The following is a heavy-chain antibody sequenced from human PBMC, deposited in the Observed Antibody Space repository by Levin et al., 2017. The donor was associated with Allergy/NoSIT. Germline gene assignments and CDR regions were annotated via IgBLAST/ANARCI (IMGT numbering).Heavy chain of an antibody. CDR1: GDSVSRGSSY. CDR2: VSHTGHT. Sequence: SETLSLSCSVSGDSVSRGSSYWSWIRQPPGKRLEWIGYVSHTGHTNYNPSLNGRVTISLDTSKNQFSLELISVTAADTAGYHGARDPLWVGELLHDSWGQGTLVTVSS. J-gene: IGHJ4*02. V-gene: IGHV4-61*01. CDR3: ARDPLWVGELLHDS. D-gene: IGHD3-10*01.